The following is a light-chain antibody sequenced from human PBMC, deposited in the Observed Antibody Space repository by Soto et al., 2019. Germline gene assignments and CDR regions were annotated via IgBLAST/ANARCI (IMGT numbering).Light chain of an antibody. V-gene: IGKV3-11*01. CDR2: DAS. CDR3: QQRSNWPPFT. CDR1: QSVSSY. Sequence: EIVLTQSPATLSLSPGGRATLSFSSSQSVSSYLAWYQQKPGQAPRLLIYDASNRATGIPARFSGSGSGTDFTLTISSLEPEDFAVYYCQQRSNWPPFTFGQGTRLEIK. J-gene: IGKJ5*01.